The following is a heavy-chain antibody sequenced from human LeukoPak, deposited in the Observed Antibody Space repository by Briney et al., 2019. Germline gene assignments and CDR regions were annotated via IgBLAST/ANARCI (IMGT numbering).Heavy chain of an antibody. CDR2: ISSSSSYI. CDR1: GFTFSSYS. CDR3: AKGFSSGWYGNYYYYYYMDV. D-gene: IGHD6-19*01. Sequence: PGGSLRLSCAASGFTFSSYSMNWVRQAPGKGLEWVSSISSSSSYIYYADSVKGRFTISRDNSKNTLYLQMNSLRAEDTAVYYCAKGFSSGWYGNYYYYYYMDVWGKGTTVTVSS. J-gene: IGHJ6*03. V-gene: IGHV3-21*04.